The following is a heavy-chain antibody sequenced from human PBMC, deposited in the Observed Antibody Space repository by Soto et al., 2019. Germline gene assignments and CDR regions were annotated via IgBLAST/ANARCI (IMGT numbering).Heavy chain of an antibody. CDR1: GCSISSYY. CDR2: IYYGGST. CDR3: ARRYGWAFDI. J-gene: IGHJ3*02. D-gene: IGHD3-16*01. Sequence: SETLSLTCTFSGCSISSYYWSWIRQPPGKGLEWIGYIYYGGSTNYNPSLKSRVTISVDTSKNQFSLKLSSVTAADTAVYYCARRYGWAFDIWGQGTMVTVSS. V-gene: IGHV4-59*08.